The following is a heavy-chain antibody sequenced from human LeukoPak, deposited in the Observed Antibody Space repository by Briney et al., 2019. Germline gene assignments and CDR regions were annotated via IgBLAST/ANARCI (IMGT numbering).Heavy chain of an antibody. CDR2: TYYRSKWYS. Sequence: SQTLSLTCVISGDSVSSNSAAWNWIRQSPSRGLEWPGRTYYRSKWYSYSAVSVKSRIIINLDTSKNRFSLQLNSVTPEDTAVYYCARAWRFGYGSGIYWGQGTLVPVSS. D-gene: IGHD3-10*01. J-gene: IGHJ4*02. CDR3: ARAWRFGYGSGIY. V-gene: IGHV6-1*01. CDR1: GDSVSSNSAA.